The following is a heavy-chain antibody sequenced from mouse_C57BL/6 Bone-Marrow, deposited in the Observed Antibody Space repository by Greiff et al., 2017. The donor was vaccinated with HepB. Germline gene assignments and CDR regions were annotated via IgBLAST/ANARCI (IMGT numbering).Heavy chain of an antibody. CDR1: GYSITSGYY. CDR3: ARGDGYVWYFDV. V-gene: IGHV3-6*01. Sequence: QESGPGLVKPSQSLSLTCSVTGYSITSGYYWNWIRQFPGNKLEWMGYISYDGSNNYNPSLKNRISITRDTSKNQFFLKLNSVTTEDTATYYCARGDGYVWYFDVWGTGTTVTVSS. D-gene: IGHD2-2*01. J-gene: IGHJ1*03. CDR2: ISYDGSN.